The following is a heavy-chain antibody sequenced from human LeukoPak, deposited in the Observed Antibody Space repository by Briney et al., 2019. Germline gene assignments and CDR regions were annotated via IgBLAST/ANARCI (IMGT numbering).Heavy chain of an antibody. J-gene: IGHJ3*01. CDR3: AKDPPYSSTWPDALDA. CDR2: INTKTGNP. D-gene: IGHD6-13*01. Sequence: ASVKVSCKASGYTFTTFGINWLRQAPGQGLEWMGWINTKTGNPRYDQGFTGRFVVSLDTSVSTAYLEISSLKAEDTAVYFCAKDPPYSSTWPDALDAWGQGTMVTVSS. CDR1: GYTFTTFG. V-gene: IGHV7-4-1*02.